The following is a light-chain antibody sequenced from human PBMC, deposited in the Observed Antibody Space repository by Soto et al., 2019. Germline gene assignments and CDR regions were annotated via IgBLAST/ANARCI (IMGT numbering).Light chain of an antibody. CDR1: RWDVGGYNF. Sequence: QSALTQPASVSGSPGQSITISCTGTRWDVGGYNFVSWYQQLPGKAPKLMIYEVRHRPSGVSNRFSGSKSGNTASLTISGLQAEDEADYYCSSYTGSSSLEVFGTGTKLTVL. V-gene: IGLV2-14*01. CDR3: SSYTGSSSLEV. CDR2: EVR. J-gene: IGLJ1*01.